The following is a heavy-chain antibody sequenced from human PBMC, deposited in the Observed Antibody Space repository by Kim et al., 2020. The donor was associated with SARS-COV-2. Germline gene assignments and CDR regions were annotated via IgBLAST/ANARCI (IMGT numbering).Heavy chain of an antibody. CDR1: GFTFSSYS. J-gene: IGHJ3*02. CDR3: ARDSVITFGGVIVTDAFDI. CDR2: ISSSSSYI. Sequence: GGSLRLSCAASGFTFSSYSMNWVRQAPGKGLEWVSSISSSSSYIYYADSVKGRFTISRDNAKNSLYLQMNSLRAEDTAVYYCARDSVITFGGVIVTDAFDIWGQGTMVTVSS. V-gene: IGHV3-21*01. D-gene: IGHD3-16*02.